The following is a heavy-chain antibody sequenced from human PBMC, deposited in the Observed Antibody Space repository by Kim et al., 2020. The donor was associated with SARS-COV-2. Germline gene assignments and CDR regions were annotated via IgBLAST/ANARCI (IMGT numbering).Heavy chain of an antibody. J-gene: IGHJ4*02. V-gene: IGHV3-23*01. CDR2: ISAGGGST. CDR3: AKDQVVTAIQGRYGY. CDR1: GFTFSSYA. D-gene: IGHD2-21*02. Sequence: GGSLTLSCAASGFTFSSYAMTWVRQAPGKGLEWVSAISAGGGSTYYADSVKGRFTISRDNSRNTLYLQMNSLRAEDTAVYYCAKDQVVTAIQGRYGYWGQGTLVTVSS.